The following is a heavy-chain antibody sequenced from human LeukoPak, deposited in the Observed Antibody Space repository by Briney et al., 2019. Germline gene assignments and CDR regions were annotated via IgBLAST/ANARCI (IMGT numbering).Heavy chain of an antibody. CDR1: GFTVSSNY. CDR2: IYTGGST. D-gene: IGHD5-12*01. CDR3: AGGVVVAARFDY. Sequence: GGSLRLSCAASGFTVSSNYMSWVRQAPGKGLEWVSVIYTGGSTYYADSVKSRFTISRDNSKNTVYLQMNSLRADDTAVYYCAGGVVVAARFDYWGQGTLVTVSS. J-gene: IGHJ4*02. V-gene: IGHV3-53*01.